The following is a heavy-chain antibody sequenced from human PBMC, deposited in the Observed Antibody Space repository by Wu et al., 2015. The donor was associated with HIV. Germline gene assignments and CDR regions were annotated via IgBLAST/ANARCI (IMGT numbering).Heavy chain of an antibody. J-gene: IGHJ6*02. V-gene: IGHV1-69*13. CDR3: ARNVVGSIGGGYTYYGMDV. D-gene: IGHD2-15*01. CDR1: GDTLGTYA. CDR2: IIPIFGTT. Sequence: QVQLVQSGAEVKKPGSSVKVSCKASGDTLGTYAVSWVRQAPGQGLEWMGRIIPIFGTTDYAQSFQGRLTITAGESTNTVYMELSSLRPDDTAVYYCARNVVGSIGGGYTYYGMDVWGQGTTVTVSS.